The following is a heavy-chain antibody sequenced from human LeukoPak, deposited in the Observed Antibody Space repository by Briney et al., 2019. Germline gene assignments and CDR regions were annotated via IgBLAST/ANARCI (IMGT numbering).Heavy chain of an antibody. D-gene: IGHD3-22*01. CDR2: ISYDGSNK. CDR3: ARFSTMYYYDSSDY. Sequence: PGGSLRLSCAASGFTFSSYGMHWVRQAPGKGLEWVAVISYDGSNKYYADSVKGRFTISRDNSKNTLYLQMNSLRAEDTAVYYCARFSTMYYYDSSDYWGQGTLVTVSS. CDR1: GFTFSSYG. V-gene: IGHV3-30*03. J-gene: IGHJ4*02.